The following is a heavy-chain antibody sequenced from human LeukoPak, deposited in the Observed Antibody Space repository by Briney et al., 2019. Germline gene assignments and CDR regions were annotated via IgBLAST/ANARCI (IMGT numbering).Heavy chain of an antibody. V-gene: IGHV3-53*01. CDR1: GFTFSSNY. Sequence: GSLRLSCAASGFTFSSNYMSWVRQAPGKGLEWVSVIYSGGNTYYADSVKGRFTISRDNSKNTLYLQMNSLRAEDTAVYYCVREYCSSTSCPIMDVWGKGTTVTVSS. D-gene: IGHD2-2*01. J-gene: IGHJ6*04. CDR2: IYSGGNT. CDR3: VREYCSSTSCPIMDV.